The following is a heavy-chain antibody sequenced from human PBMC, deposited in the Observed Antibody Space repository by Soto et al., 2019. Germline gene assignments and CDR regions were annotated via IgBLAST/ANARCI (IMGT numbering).Heavy chain of an antibody. D-gene: IGHD6-13*01. J-gene: IGHJ4*02. V-gene: IGHV3-74*01. Sequence: GGSLRRSCAASWFTFSSYWMYWVRQAPWKGLVWVSRINSDGSITSYADSVKGRFTISRDNPKNTLYLQMNSLRAEDTAVYYCGGISPTRPAYWGQGTLVTLSS. CDR1: WFTFSSYW. CDR3: GGISPTRPAY. CDR2: INSDGSIT.